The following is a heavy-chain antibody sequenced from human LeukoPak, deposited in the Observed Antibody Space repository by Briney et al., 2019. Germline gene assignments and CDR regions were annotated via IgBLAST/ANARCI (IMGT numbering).Heavy chain of an antibody. CDR3: ARGFPNGGNDY. V-gene: IGHV4-34*01. Sequence: PSETLSLTCAAYGGSFSGYYWSWIRQPPGKGLEWIGKINHSGSTNYNPSLKSRVTISVDTSKNQFSLKLSSVTAADTAVYYCARGFPNGGNDYWGQGTLVTVSS. CDR2: INHSGST. D-gene: IGHD4-23*01. CDR1: GGSFSGYY. J-gene: IGHJ4*02.